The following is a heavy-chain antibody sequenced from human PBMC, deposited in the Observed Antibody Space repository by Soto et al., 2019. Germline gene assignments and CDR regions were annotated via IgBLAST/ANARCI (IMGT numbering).Heavy chain of an antibody. CDR1: GGSFSGYY. V-gene: IGHV4-34*01. D-gene: IGHD2-8*02. Sequence: QVQLQQWGAGLLKPSETLSLTCAVYGGSFSGYYWTWIRQPPGTGLEWIGEINHSGSTNYNPSLKXXVTISVDTAKNQFSLKLTSVTAADAAVYYCARDKITGRFDYWGQGTLVTVSS. CDR2: INHSGST. CDR3: ARDKITGRFDY. J-gene: IGHJ4*02.